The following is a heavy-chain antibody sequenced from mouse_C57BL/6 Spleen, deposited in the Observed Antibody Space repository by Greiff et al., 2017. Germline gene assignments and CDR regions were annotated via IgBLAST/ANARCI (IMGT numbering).Heavy chain of an antibody. CDR2: IDPSDSYT. CDR1: GYTFTSYW. J-gene: IGHJ3*01. Sequence: QVQLQQPGAELVMPGASVKLSCKASGYTFTSYWMHWVKQRPGQGLEWIGEIDPSDSYTNYNQKFKGMSTLTVDKSSSTAYMQLSSLTSEDSAVYYCARGGGNYEFAYWGQGTLVTVSA. CDR3: ARGGGNYEFAY. V-gene: IGHV1-69*01. D-gene: IGHD2-1*01.